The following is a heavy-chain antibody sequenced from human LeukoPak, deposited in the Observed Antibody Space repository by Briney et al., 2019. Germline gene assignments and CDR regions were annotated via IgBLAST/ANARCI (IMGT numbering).Heavy chain of an antibody. CDR1: GGTXSTYA. V-gene: IGHV1-69*04. D-gene: IGHD6-13*01. CDR3: ARVPQGSSWPYYFDY. J-gene: IGHJ4*02. Sequence: SVKVSCKASGGTXSTYAISGVRQAPGQGLEWVARIVTILGTANYAQNFQGRVTITADRSTTTAYMELSSLRSEDTAVYYCARVPQGSSWPYYFDYWGQGTLVTVSS. CDR2: IVTILGTA.